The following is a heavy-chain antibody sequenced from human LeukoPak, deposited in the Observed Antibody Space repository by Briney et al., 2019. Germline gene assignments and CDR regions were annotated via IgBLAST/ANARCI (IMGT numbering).Heavy chain of an antibody. D-gene: IGHD3-22*01. CDR3: ARDGYYYDSSGYNHDAFDI. CDR2: IYSNGST. CDR1: GGSINNFY. Sequence: PSETLSLTCTVSGGSINNFYWSWIRQPPGKSLEWIGYIYSNGSTNYNPSLKSRVTMSVDTSKNQFSLRLTSVTAADTAVYYCARDGYYYDSSGYNHDAFDIWGQGTMVTVSS. J-gene: IGHJ3*02. V-gene: IGHV4-59*12.